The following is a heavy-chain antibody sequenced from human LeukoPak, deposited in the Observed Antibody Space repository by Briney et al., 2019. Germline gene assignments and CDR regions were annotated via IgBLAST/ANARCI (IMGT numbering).Heavy chain of an antibody. J-gene: IGHJ4*02. CDR2: IYSDGRT. CDR3: ARAPGGTQASSGYFDY. V-gene: IGHV3-53*01. CDR1: GFTVSSNY. Sequence: PGGSLRLSCAASGFTVSSNYMSWVRQAPGKGLEWVSVIYSDGRTYYADSVKGRFTIFRDNSKNTLYLQMNSLRAEDTAVYYCARAPGGTQASSGYFDYCGQGTLVTVSS. D-gene: IGHD3-22*01.